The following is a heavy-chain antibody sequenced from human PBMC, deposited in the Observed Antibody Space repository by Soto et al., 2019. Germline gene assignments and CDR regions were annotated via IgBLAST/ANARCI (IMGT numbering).Heavy chain of an antibody. Sequence: PGGSLRLSCAASGFTFSSYWMSWVRQAPGKGLEWVANIKQDGSEQYYVDSVKGRFTLSRDNAKNSLQLQMSSLRDEDTAIYFCARVAYGNGWIFDYWGQGNLVTVSS. CDR1: GFTFSSYW. CDR3: ARVAYGNGWIFDY. CDR2: IKQDGSEQ. J-gene: IGHJ4*01. V-gene: IGHV3-7*01. D-gene: IGHD6-19*01.